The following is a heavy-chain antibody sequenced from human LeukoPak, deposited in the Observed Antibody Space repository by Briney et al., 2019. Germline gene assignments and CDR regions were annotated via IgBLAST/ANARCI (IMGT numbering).Heavy chain of an antibody. CDR2: INPDDSDT. CDR1: QYIFTSYW. CDR3: ARQENYHDSGSYYNSPYFFDY. V-gene: IGHV5-51*01. D-gene: IGHD3-10*01. Sequence: GESLKISCTGSQYIFTSYWIGWVRQMPGKGLEWMGIINPDDSDTRYSPSFQGQVTFSAVKSISTAYLQWSSLKASDTAMYYCARQENYHDSGSYYNSPYFFDYWGQGTLLTVSS. J-gene: IGHJ4*02.